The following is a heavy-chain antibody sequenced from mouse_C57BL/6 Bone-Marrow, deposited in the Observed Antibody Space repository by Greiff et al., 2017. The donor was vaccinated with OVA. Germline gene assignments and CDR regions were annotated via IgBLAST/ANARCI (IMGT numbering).Heavy chain of an antibody. CDR3: ALYYDYDVGAY. CDR1: GYTFTTYP. D-gene: IGHD2-4*01. J-gene: IGHJ3*01. CDR2: FHPYNDDT. V-gene: IGHV1-47*01. Sequence: QVQLQQSGAELVKPGASVKMSCKASGYTFTTYPIEWMKQNHGKSLEWIGNFHPYNDDTKYNEKFKGKATLTAEKSSSTVYLGLSRLTSDDSAVYCCALYYDYDVGAYWGQGTLVTVSA.